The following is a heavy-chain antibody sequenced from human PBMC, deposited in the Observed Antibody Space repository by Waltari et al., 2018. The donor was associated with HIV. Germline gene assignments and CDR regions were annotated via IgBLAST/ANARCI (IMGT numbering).Heavy chain of an antibody. D-gene: IGHD2-2*01. CDR1: AYTLTELS. J-gene: IGHJ5*02. Sequence: QVQLVQSGAEVTKPGASVKVSGKVSAYTLTELSMPWVRPAPGKGLEWMGGFDPEDGETIYAPKYPGSVTMTEVTPTDTADMELRCLGSEDTAVYYVATDRRWGVVVPAAIGWFDPWGQGTLVTVSS. CDR2: FDPEDGET. CDR3: ATDRRWGVVVPAAIGWFDP. V-gene: IGHV1-24*01.